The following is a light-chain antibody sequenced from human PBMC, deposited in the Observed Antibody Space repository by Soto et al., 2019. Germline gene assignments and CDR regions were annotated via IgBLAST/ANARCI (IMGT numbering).Light chain of an antibody. CDR3: QQRSNWWT. CDR1: QSVSSY. J-gene: IGKJ1*01. V-gene: IGKV3-11*01. CDR2: DAS. Sequence: IVLTQSPDTLSLSPGERATLSCRASQSVSSYLAWYQQKPGQAPRLLIYDASNRATGIPARFIGSGSGTDFTLTISSLEPEDFAVYYCQQRSNWWTFGQGTKVDNK.